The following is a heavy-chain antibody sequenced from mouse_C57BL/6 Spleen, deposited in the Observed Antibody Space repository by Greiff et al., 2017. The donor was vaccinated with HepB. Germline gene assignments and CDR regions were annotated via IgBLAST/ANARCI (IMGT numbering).Heavy chain of an antibody. Sequence: QVHVKQPGAELVKPGASVKLSCKASGYTFTSYWMHWVKQRPGQGLEWIGMIHPNSGSTNYNEKFKSKATLTVDKSSSTAYMQLSSLTSEDSAVYYCAGGSAWFAYWGQGTLVTVSA. CDR1: GYTFTSYW. CDR3: AGGSAWFAY. J-gene: IGHJ3*01. CDR2: IHPNSGST. D-gene: IGHD1-1*02. V-gene: IGHV1-64*01.